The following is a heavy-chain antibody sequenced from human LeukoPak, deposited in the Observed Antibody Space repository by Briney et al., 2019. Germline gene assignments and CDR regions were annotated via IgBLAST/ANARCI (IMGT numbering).Heavy chain of an antibody. V-gene: IGHV3-9*01. CDR3: AKDSGSYSLSLDY. CDR1: GFTFDDYA. J-gene: IGHJ4*02. D-gene: IGHD1-26*01. CDR2: ISWNSGSI. Sequence: HPGGSLRLSCAASGFTFDDYAMPWVRHAPGKGLEWVSGISWNSGSIGYADSVKGRFTISRDNAKNSLYLQMNSLRAEDTALYYCAKDSGSYSLSLDYWGQGTLVTVSS.